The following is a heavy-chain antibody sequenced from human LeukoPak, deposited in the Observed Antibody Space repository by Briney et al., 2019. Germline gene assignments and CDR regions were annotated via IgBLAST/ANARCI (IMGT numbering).Heavy chain of an antibody. J-gene: IGHJ4*02. CDR3: ARVGSSVGGADAFDY. CDR2: ISYDGSNK. V-gene: IGHV3-30-3*01. CDR1: GFTFSSYA. Sequence: GGSLRLSCAASGFTFSSYAMHWVRQAPGKGLEWVAVISYDGSNKYYADSVKGRFTISRDNSKNTLYLQMNSLRAEDTAVYYCARVGSSVGGADAFDYWGQRTLVTVSS. D-gene: IGHD3-16*01.